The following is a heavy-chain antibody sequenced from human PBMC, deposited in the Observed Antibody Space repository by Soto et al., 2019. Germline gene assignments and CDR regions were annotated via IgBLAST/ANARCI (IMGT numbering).Heavy chain of an antibody. V-gene: IGHV3-30*18. D-gene: IGHD3-10*01. CDR1: GFTFSSYG. CDR3: AKDISREGFGEVDY. J-gene: IGHJ4*02. Sequence: QVQLVESGGGVVQPGRSLRLSCAASGFTFSSYGMHWVRQAPGKGLEWVAVISYDGSNKYYADSVKGRFTISRDNSKNTLYLQMNSLRAEDTAVYYCAKDISREGFGEVDYWGQGTLVTVSS. CDR2: ISYDGSNK.